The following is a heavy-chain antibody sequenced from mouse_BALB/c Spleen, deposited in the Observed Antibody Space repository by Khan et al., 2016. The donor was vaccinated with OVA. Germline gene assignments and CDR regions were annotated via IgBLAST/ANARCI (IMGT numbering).Heavy chain of an antibody. CDR1: GVSITSGNYR. CDR2: IYYSGTV. J-gene: IGHJ1*01. D-gene: IGHD1-1*01. CDR3: ARDYGSLYWYFDV. V-gene: IGHV3-5*02. Sequence: EVQLQESGPGLVKPSQTVSLTCTVTGVSITSGNYRWSWIRQFPGNKLEWIGNIYYSGTVTYNSSLTSRTPITRATSKNQFFLEMNSLTAEDTATYYCARDYGSLYWYFDVWGAGTTVTVSS.